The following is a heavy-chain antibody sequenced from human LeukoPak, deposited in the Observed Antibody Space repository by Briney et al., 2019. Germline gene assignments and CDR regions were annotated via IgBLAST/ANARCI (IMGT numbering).Heavy chain of an antibody. Sequence: GGSLRLSCAASGFTFSSYWMSWVRQAPGKGLEWVANIKQDGSEKYYVDSVKGRFTISRDNAKNSLYLQMNSLRAEDTAVYYCARVRLPAAPPDQYNWFDPWGQGTLVTVSS. D-gene: IGHD2-2*01. CDR2: IKQDGSEK. V-gene: IGHV3-7*01. CDR1: GFTFSSYW. CDR3: ARVRLPAAPPDQYNWFDP. J-gene: IGHJ5*02.